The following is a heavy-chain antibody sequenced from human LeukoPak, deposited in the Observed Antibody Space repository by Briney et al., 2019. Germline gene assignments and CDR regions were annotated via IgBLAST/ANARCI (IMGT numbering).Heavy chain of an antibody. V-gene: IGHV4-34*01. CDR2: INHSGST. D-gene: IGHD2-15*01. Sequence: SETLSLTCAVYGGSFSGYYWSWLRQPPGKGLEWIGEINHSGSTNYNPSLKSRITISVDTSKNQFSLELSSVTAADTAVYYCGSLPARRVGLLWGEGTLVSVSS. J-gene: IGHJ4*02. CDR3: GSLPARRVGLL. CDR1: GGSFSGYY.